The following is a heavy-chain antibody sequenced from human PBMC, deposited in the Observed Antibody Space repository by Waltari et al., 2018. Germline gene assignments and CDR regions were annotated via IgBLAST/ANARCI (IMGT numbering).Heavy chain of an antibody. CDR1: GFTFSSYW. CDR2: IKQDGSEK. J-gene: IGHJ3*02. V-gene: IGHV3-7*01. CDR3: ARGRKQWLVRGAFDI. Sequence: EVQLVESGGGLVQPGGSLRLSCAASGFTFSSYWMSWVRQAPGKGLEWVANIKQDGSEKYYVDSVKGRFTISRDNAQNSLYLQMNSLRAEDTAVYYCARGRKQWLVRGAFDIWGQGTMVTVSS. D-gene: IGHD6-19*01.